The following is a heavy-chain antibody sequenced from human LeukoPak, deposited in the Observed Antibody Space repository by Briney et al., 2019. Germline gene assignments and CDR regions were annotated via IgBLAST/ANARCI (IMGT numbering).Heavy chain of an antibody. Sequence: GGSLRLSCAASGFTFSSYGMHWVRQAPGKGLEWVAFIRYDGSNKYYADSVKGRFTISRDNSKNTLYLQMNSLRAEDTAVYYCAKDLGRGYSYGPYYFDYWGQGTLVTVS. D-gene: IGHD5-18*01. CDR2: IRYDGSNK. V-gene: IGHV3-30*02. CDR3: AKDLGRGYSYGPYYFDY. CDR1: GFTFSSYG. J-gene: IGHJ4*02.